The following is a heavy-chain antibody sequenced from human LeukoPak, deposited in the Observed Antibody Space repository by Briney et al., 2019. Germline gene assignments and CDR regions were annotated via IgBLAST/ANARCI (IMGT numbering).Heavy chain of an antibody. V-gene: IGHV3-11*01. CDR2: ISSSGSTI. Sequence: GGSLRLSCAASGFTFSDYYMSWIRQAPGKGLEWVSYISSSGSTIYYADSVKGRFTISRGNAKNSLYLQMNSLRAEDTAVYYCARDLVVPAANYYYYYGMDVWGQGTTVTVSS. D-gene: IGHD2-2*01. J-gene: IGHJ6*02. CDR3: ARDLVVPAANYYYYYGMDV. CDR1: GFTFSDYY.